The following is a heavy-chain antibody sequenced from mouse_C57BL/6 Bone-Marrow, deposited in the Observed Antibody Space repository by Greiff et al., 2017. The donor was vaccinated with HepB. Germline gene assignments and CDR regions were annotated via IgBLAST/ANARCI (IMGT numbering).Heavy chain of an antibody. CDR1: GFTFSSYA. CDR3: ARDREVTYFDY. CDR2: ISDGGSYT. D-gene: IGHD2-5*01. V-gene: IGHV5-4*01. Sequence: EVKLMESGGGLVKPGGSLKLSCAASGFTFSSYAMSWVRQTPEKRLEWVATISDGGSYTYYPDNVKGRFTISRDNAKNNLYLQMSHLKSEDTAMYYCARDREVTYFDYWGQGTTLTVSS. J-gene: IGHJ2*01.